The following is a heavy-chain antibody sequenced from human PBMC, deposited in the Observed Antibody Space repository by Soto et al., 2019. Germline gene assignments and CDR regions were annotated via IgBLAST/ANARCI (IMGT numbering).Heavy chain of an antibody. CDR2: INSDGSST. D-gene: IGHD4-17*01. V-gene: IGHV3-74*01. CDR3: ARVRALISLTHDYGDYDYYYYGMDV. J-gene: IGHJ6*02. Sequence: EVQLVESGGGLVQPGGSLRLSCAASGFTFSSYWMHWVRQAPGKGLVWVSRINSDGSSTSHADSVKGRFTISRDNAKNTLYLQMNSLRAEDTAVYYCARVRALISLTHDYGDYDYYYYGMDVWGQGTTVTVSS. CDR1: GFTFSSYW.